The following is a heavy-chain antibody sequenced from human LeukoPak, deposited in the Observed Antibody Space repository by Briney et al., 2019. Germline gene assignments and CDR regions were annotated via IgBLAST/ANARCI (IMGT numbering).Heavy chain of an antibody. V-gene: IGHV4-34*01. CDR2: INHSGST. CDR3: ARVGAGYYYCYGMDV. CDR1: GGSFSGYY. J-gene: IGHJ6*02. Sequence: SETLSLTCAVYGGSFSGYYWSWIRQPPGEGLEWIGEINHSGSTNYNPSLKSRVTISENPPKNQFSLNLGPCTAREPAVFYFARVGAGYYYCYGMDVWGQGTTVTVSS.